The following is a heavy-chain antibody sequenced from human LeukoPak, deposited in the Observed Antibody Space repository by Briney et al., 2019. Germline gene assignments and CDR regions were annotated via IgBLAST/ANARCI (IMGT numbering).Heavy chain of an antibody. CDR3: ARGGRLRLGELSLYY. CDR1: GYTFTSYG. Sequence: ASVKVSCKASGYTFTSYGISWVRQAPGQGLEWMGWISAYNGNTNYAQKFQGRVTMTRNTSISTAYMELSSLRSEDTAVYYCARGGRLRLGELSLYYWGQGTLVTVSS. V-gene: IGHV1-18*04. D-gene: IGHD3-16*02. CDR2: ISAYNGNT. J-gene: IGHJ4*02.